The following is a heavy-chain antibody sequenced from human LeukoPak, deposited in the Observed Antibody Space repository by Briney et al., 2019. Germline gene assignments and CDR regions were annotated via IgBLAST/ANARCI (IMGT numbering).Heavy chain of an antibody. CDR2: ISSSSSTI. J-gene: IGHJ4*02. D-gene: IGHD3-22*01. Sequence: GGSLRLSCAASGFTFSSYNINWVRQAPGKGLEWVSYISSSSSTIYYVESVKGRFTISRDNAKNAPYLQMNSLRAEDTAVYYCARAGGGYGYFDYWGQGTLVTVSS. CDR3: ARAGGGYGYFDY. CDR1: GFTFSSYN. V-gene: IGHV3-48*04.